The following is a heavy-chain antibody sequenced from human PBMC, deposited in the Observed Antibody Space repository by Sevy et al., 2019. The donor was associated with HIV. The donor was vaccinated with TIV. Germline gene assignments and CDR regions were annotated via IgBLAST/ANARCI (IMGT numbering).Heavy chain of an antibody. Sequence: SETLSLTCTVSGGSVGNDDYYWSWIRQPPGKGLEWIGYIFYSGSTYYNPSLKSRGSISVDTSKNHFSLRLRSVTAADTAVYYCARGVASSGAYKFDYWGPGTLVNVSS. J-gene: IGHJ4*02. V-gene: IGHV4-30-4*01. CDR3: ARGVASSGAYKFDY. CDR2: IFYSGST. CDR1: GGSVGNDDYY. D-gene: IGHD6-13*01.